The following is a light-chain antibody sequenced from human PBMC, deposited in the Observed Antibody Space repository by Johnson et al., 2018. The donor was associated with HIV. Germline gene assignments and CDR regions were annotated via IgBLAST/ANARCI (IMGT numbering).Light chain of an antibody. CDR3: QSYDNALSGSKV. Sequence: QSVPTQPPSVSGAPGQRVTISCTGSSSNIGAGYDVHWYQQFPGTAPKLLIYGNDNRPSGVPERFSGSKSGTSASLAITGLQAEDEADYYCQSYDNALSGSKVFGTGTEVTVL. CDR2: GND. CDR1: SSNIGAGYD. V-gene: IGLV1-40*01. J-gene: IGLJ1*01.